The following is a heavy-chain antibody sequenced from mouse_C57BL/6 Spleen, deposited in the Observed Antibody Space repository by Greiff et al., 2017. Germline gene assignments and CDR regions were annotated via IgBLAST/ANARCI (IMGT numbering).Heavy chain of an antibody. CDR3: ARSWGTTVVGDY. CDR2: IYPGDGDT. V-gene: IGHV1-82*01. J-gene: IGHJ2*01. CDR1: GYAFSSSW. D-gene: IGHD1-1*01. Sequence: QVQLQQSGPELVKPGASVKISCKASGYAFSSSWMNWVKQRPGKGLEWIGRIYPGDGDTNYNGKFKGKATLTADKSSSTAYMQLSSLTSEDSAVYFCARSWGTTVVGDYWGQGTTLTVSS.